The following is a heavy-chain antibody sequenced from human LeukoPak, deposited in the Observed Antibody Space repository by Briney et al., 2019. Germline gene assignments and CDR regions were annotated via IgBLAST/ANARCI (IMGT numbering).Heavy chain of an antibody. CDR3: ARGGAAAGSYWYFDL. CDR1: GGSISSYY. Sequence: PSETLSLTCTVSGGSISSYYWSWIRQPPGKGLEWIGYIYYSGSTNYNPSLKSRVTISVDTSKNQFSLKLSSVTAADTAVYYCARGGAAAGSYWYFDLWGRGTLVTVSS. J-gene: IGHJ2*01. D-gene: IGHD6-13*01. V-gene: IGHV4-59*01. CDR2: IYYSGST.